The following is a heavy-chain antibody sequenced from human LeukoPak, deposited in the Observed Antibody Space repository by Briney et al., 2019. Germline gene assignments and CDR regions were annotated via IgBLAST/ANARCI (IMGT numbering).Heavy chain of an antibody. CDR2: INAGNGNT. Sequence: ASVKVSCKASGYTFTSYAMHWVRQAPGQRLEWMGWINAGNGNTKYSQKFQGRVTITRDTSASTAYMELSSLRSEDTAVYYCARGGSKVAATNLDYWGQGTLVTVSS. D-gene: IGHD2-15*01. CDR1: GYTFTSYA. V-gene: IGHV1-3*01. CDR3: ARGGSKVAATNLDY. J-gene: IGHJ4*02.